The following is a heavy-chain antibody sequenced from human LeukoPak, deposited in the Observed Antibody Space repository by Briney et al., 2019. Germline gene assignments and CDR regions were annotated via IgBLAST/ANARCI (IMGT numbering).Heavy chain of an antibody. J-gene: IGHJ6*02. V-gene: IGHV3-23*01. Sequence: GGSLRLSCAASGFTFNTYAMNWVRQAPGKGLEWVSGVSDGGRSTYYADSVKGRFTISRDNSKNTLHLQMNSLRAEDTAVYYCANLIDSSRKYGLDVWGQGTTVTVSS. CDR3: ANLIDSSRKYGLDV. CDR2: VSDGGRST. CDR1: GFTFNTYA. D-gene: IGHD3-22*01.